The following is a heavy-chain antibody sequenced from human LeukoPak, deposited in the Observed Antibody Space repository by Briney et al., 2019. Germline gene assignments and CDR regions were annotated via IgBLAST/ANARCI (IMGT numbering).Heavy chain of an antibody. J-gene: IGHJ4*02. CDR1: GFTFSGFE. CDR2: SSSSGSTI. V-gene: IGHV3-48*03. Sequence: GGSLRLSCAASGFTFSGFEMNWVRQAPGKGREWVSYSSSSGSTIYYADSVKGRYTVSRDNVKNSLYLHMNSLRAEDKAVYYCARDPGHCSSTSCYKFFDYWGQGTLVTVSS. CDR3: ARDPGHCSSTSCYKFFDY. D-gene: IGHD2-2*02.